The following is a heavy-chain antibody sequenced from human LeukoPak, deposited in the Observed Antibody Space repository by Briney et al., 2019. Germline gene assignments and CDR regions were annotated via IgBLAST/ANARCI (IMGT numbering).Heavy chain of an antibody. CDR3: AKDPRRYSGYDFF. V-gene: IGHV3-23*01. Sequence: GGSLRLSCAASGFTFSSYAMSWVRQAPGRGLEWVSAISGSGGNTYYADSVKGRFTISRDNSKNTLYLQMNSLRAEDTAVYYCAKDPRRYSGYDFFWGQGTLVTASS. CDR2: ISGSGGNT. D-gene: IGHD5-12*01. J-gene: IGHJ4*02. CDR1: GFTFSSYA.